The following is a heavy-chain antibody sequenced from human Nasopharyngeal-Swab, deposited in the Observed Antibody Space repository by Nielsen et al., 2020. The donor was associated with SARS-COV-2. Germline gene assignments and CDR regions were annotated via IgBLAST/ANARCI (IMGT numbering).Heavy chain of an antibody. D-gene: IGHD3-3*01. J-gene: IGHJ5*02. V-gene: IGHV4-39*07. CDR1: DGSMTSNNYY. CDR3: ARAIKIFGAVAGSLDP. CDR2: IYYNRNT. Sequence: PHTLSLTCRVSDGSMTSNNYYWGGIRQPPEKGPEWIGHIYYNRNTYYNPSLKSRVTISLDTSKSQFSLKLTSVLAPDTAVDYSARAIKIFGAVAGSLDPWRRVTRVTVFS.